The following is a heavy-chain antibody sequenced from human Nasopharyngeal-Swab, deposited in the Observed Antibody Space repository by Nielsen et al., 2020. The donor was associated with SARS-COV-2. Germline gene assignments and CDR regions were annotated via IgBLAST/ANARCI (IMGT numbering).Heavy chain of an antibody. CDR1: GFTFNSYS. V-gene: IGHV3-21*01. J-gene: IGHJ6*02. D-gene: IGHD3-9*01. CDR3: ARGCVLTGPSCYYYGMDV. CDR2: ISSSSSYI. Sequence: GVLRLSCAASGFTFNSYSMNWVRQAPGKGLEWVSSISSSSSYIYYADSVKGRFTISRDNAKNSLYLQMNSLRAEDTAVYYCARGCVLTGPSCYYYGMDVWGQGTTVTVSS.